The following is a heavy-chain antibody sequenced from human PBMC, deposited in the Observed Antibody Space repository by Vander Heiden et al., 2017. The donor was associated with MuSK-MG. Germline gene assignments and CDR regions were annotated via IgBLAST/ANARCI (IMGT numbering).Heavy chain of an antibody. Sequence: VQLVESGGGLVQPGRSVSPSCTMSGFTFSDKAMSWFRQAPGKGLEWVGFISSKAYGGTTEYAASVKGRFTISRDDSKSIAYLQMNSLRTEDTAVYYCTRGWLQWDYWGQGTLVTVSS. CDR1: GFTFSDKA. CDR2: ISSKAYGGTT. J-gene: IGHJ4*02. V-gene: IGHV3-49*03. D-gene: IGHD5-12*01. CDR3: TRGWLQWDY.